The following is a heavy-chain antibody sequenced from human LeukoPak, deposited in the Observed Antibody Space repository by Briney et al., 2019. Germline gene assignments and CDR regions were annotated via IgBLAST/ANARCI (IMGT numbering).Heavy chain of an antibody. Sequence: GGSLRLSCAASGFTFSSYSMNWVRQAPGKGLEWVSYISSSSSTIYYADSVKGRFAISRDNAKNSLYLQMNSLRAEDTAVYYCARKAVVHYYYYMDVWGKGTTVTVSS. D-gene: IGHD2-15*01. CDR2: ISSSSSTI. CDR1: GFTFSSYS. CDR3: ARKAVVHYYYYMDV. J-gene: IGHJ6*03. V-gene: IGHV3-48*01.